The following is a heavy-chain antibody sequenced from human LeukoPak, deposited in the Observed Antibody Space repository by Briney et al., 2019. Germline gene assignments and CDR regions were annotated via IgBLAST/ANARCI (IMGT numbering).Heavy chain of an antibody. D-gene: IGHD2-2*01. CDR1: GGTFSSYA. Sequence: SVKVSCKASGGTFSSYAISWVRQAPGQGLEWMGGIIPIFGTANYAQKFQGRVTITADESTSTAYMELSSLRSEDTAVYYCARDHCSSTSCYLVWFDPWGQGTLVTVSS. CDR2: IIPIFGTA. J-gene: IGHJ5*02. CDR3: ARDHCSSTSCYLVWFDP. V-gene: IGHV1-69*13.